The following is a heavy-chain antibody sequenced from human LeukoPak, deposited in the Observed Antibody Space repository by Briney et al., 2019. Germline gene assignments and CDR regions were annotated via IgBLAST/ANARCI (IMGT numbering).Heavy chain of an antibody. CDR1: GGSIGSGYY. D-gene: IGHD3-3*01. V-gene: IGHV4-39*01. CDR3: ARRSGNYYYYYGMDV. J-gene: IGHJ6*02. Sequence: SETLSLTCTVSGGSIGSGYYWAWIRQPPGKGLEWIGSIHYGGTTHYNLSLQSRVTISADTSKNQFALDLRSVTAADTAVYYCARRSGNYYYYYGMDVWGQGTTVTVSS. CDR2: IHYGGTT.